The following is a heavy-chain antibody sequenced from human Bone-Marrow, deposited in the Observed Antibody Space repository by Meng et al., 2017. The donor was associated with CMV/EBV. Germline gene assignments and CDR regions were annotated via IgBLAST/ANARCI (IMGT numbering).Heavy chain of an antibody. CDR2: INWNGGST. Sequence: GESLKISCAASGFTFDDYGMSWVRQAPGKGLEWVSGINWNGGSTGYADSVKGRFTISRDNAKNSLYLQMNSLRAEDTAVYYCARDRSVSSSDPLDYWGQGTLVTVSS. CDR3: ARDRSVSSSDPLDY. CDR1: GFTFDDYG. V-gene: IGHV3-20*04. D-gene: IGHD6-6*01. J-gene: IGHJ4*02.